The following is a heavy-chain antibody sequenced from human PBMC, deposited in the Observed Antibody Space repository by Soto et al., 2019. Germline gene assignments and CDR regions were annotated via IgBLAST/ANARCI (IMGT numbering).Heavy chain of an antibody. CDR3: ACRSTKVCTQSSSWFDS. CDR2: IYWDDDH. V-gene: IGHV2-5*02. J-gene: IGHJ5*01. D-gene: IGHD2-2*01. Sequence: SGPTLVNPTQTLTLTCTFSGFSLSTSRVGVGWIRQPPGKALEWLAFIYWDDDHRYSPSLQSRLNITKDSSNNQVLLIVTNVDTVVSATYFCACRSTKVCTQSSSWFDSWGQGILVTVSS. CDR1: GFSLSTSRVG.